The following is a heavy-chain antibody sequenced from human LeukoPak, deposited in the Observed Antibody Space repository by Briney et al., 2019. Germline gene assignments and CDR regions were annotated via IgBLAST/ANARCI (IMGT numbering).Heavy chain of an antibody. J-gene: IGHJ4*02. CDR3: AREEQQVVDHFDF. Sequence: GGSLRLSCAASGFIFSSYGMHWVCQAPGKGLELVAIIRFDGSKKYYSDSVRGRFTISRDNSHSILYLQMNSLRAEDTAVYYCAREEQQVVDHFDFWGQGTLVTVSS. CDR1: GFIFSSYG. V-gene: IGHV3-33*01. D-gene: IGHD6-13*01. CDR2: IRFDGSKK.